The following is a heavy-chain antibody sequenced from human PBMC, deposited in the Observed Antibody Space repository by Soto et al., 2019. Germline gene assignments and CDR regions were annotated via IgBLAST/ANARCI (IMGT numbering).Heavy chain of an antibody. D-gene: IGHD3-3*01. CDR2: IKSKTDGGTT. CDR1: GFTFSNAW. V-gene: IGHV3-15*07. Sequence: EVQLVESGGGLVKPGGSLRLSCAASGFTFSNAWMNWVRQAPGKGLEWVGRIKSKTDGGTTDYAAPVKGRSTISSDESNDTLYLQMTSLKTEDTAVYYGTSHDYEVWTWGQGTLVTVCS. CDR3: TSHDYEVWT. J-gene: IGHJ5*02.